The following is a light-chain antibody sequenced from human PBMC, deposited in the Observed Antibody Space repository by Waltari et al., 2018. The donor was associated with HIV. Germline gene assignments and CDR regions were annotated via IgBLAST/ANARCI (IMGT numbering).Light chain of an antibody. CDR1: QSVSTN. J-gene: IGKJ2*01. CDR2: GAS. CDR3: QQYNNWPPNT. V-gene: IGKV3-15*01. Sequence: VMTQSPSTLSVSPGERATLSCRASQSVSTNLAWYQQKPGQAPRLLIYGASTRATGLPARFSGSGSGTEFTLTISSLQSEDFEVYFCQQYNNWPPNTFGQGTKVEIK.